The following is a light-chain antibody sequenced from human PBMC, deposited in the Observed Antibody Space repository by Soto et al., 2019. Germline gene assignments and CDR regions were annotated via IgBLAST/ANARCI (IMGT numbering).Light chain of an antibody. V-gene: IGLV2-14*01. Sequence: QSALTQPASVSGSPGQSITISCTGTSSDVGSYNYVSWYQHHPGKAPRLMIYASSNRPSGVSHRFSGSRSGNTASLTISGLQAEDEADYYCSSYTSGSTLYVFGTGTKLTAL. CDR3: SSYTSGSTLYV. CDR2: ASS. J-gene: IGLJ1*01. CDR1: SSDVGSYNY.